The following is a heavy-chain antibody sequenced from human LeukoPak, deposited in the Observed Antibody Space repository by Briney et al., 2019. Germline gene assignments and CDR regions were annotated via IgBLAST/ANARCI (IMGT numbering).Heavy chain of an antibody. CDR2: IYYSGST. CDR3: ARQGGVATTFDY. V-gene: IGHV4-59*08. J-gene: IGHJ4*02. Sequence: SETLSLTCAVYGGSFSGYYWSWIRQPSGKGLEWIGYIYYSGSTNYNPSLKSRVTISVDTSENQFSLKLNSVTAADTAVYYCARQGGVATTFDYWGQGTLVTVSS. CDR1: GGSFSGYY. D-gene: IGHD5-12*01.